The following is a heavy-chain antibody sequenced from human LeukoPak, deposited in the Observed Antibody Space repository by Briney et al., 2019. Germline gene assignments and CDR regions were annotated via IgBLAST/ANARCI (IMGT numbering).Heavy chain of an antibody. CDR3: ASFISGDSDGYPLAGSY. CDR2: INPSGGST. CDR1: GYTFTSYY. D-gene: IGHD5-24*01. Sequence: ASVKVSCKASGYTFTSYYMHWVRQAPGQGLEWMGIINPSGGSTSYAQKFQGRVTMTRDPSTSTVYMELSSLRSEDTAVYYCASFISGDSDGYPLAGSYWGQGTLVTVSS. J-gene: IGHJ4*02. V-gene: IGHV1-46*03.